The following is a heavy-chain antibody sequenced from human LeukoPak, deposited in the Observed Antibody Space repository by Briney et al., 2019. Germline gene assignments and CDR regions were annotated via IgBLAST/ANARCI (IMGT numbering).Heavy chain of an antibody. D-gene: IGHD3-9*01. J-gene: IGHJ4*02. CDR3: ARLGSGSDILTGYIDY. CDR2: IYPDDSDT. V-gene: IGHV5-51*01. Sequence: AGESLKISCKGSGYSFSTYWIGWVRQMPGKGLEWMGIIYPDDSDTRYRPSFQGQVTISVDKSIKTAYLQWSSVRASDTATYYCARLGSGSDILTGYIDYWGQGTLVTVS. CDR1: GYSFSTYW.